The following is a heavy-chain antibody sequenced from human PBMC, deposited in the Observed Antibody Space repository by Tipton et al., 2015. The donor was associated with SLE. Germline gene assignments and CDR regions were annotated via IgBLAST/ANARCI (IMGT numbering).Heavy chain of an antibody. CDR2: IYPGDSDT. Sequence: QSGPEVKKPGESLKISCKGSGYSFISYWIGWVRQMPGKGLEWMGSIYPGDSDTRYSPSFQGQVTISADKSISTAYLQWSSLKASDTAMYYCARSVWWLPPDYYYYMDVWGKGTTVTVSS. D-gene: IGHD5-12*01. J-gene: IGHJ6*03. CDR1: GYSFISYW. V-gene: IGHV5-51*03. CDR3: ARSVWWLPPDYYYYMDV.